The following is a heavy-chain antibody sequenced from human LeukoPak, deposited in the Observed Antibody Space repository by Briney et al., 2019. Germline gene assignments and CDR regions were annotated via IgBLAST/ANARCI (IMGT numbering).Heavy chain of an antibody. Sequence: SETLSLMCSVSGDPNSSGRVFGPWIRQPPGKGLEWIASLSDRGSPKYSPSFRSRVSIFTDTAKNQLSLNLKSVTAADTAVYYCARDASHRDRSGHPSPFDFWRRGILVTVSS. D-gene: IGHD6-25*01. V-gene: IGHV4-39*02. CDR3: ARDASHRDRSGHPSPFDF. CDR1: GDPNSSGRVF. J-gene: IGHJ5*01. CDR2: LSDRGSP.